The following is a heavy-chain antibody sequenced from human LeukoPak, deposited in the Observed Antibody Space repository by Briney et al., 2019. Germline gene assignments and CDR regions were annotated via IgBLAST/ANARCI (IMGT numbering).Heavy chain of an antibody. CDR1: GGSISGYY. Sequence: SETLCLTCTVSGGSISGYYWSWIRQPAGKGLEWIGRIYTSGSTNYNPSLKSRVTISVDKSKNQFSLKLSSVTAADTAVYYCARERSPLRFLEWLLSFDYWGQGTLVTVSS. CDR3: ARERSPLRFLEWLLSFDY. D-gene: IGHD3-3*01. J-gene: IGHJ4*02. CDR2: IYTSGST. V-gene: IGHV4-4*07.